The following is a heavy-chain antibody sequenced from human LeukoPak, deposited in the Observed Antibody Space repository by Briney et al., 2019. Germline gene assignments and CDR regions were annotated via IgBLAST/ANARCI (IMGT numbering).Heavy chain of an antibody. CDR3: AKDRAENRKAAEYFQH. CDR2: ISYDGSNK. J-gene: IGHJ1*01. Sequence: GGSLRLSCAASGFTFSSYGMHWVRQAPGKGLEWVAVISYDGSNKYYADSVKGRFTISRDNSKNTLYLQMNSLRAEDTAVYYCAKDRAENRKAAEYFQHWGQGTPVTVSS. CDR1: GFTFSSYG. D-gene: IGHD1-14*01. V-gene: IGHV3-30*18.